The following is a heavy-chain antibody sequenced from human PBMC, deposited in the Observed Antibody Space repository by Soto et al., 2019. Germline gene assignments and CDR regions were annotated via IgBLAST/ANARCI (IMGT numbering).Heavy chain of an antibody. CDR3: ARDQSPWGVSSYYYYYMDV. J-gene: IGHJ6*03. D-gene: IGHD3-10*01. CDR1: GGTFSSYT. V-gene: IGHV1-69*04. Sequence: ASVKVSCKASGGTFSSYTISWVRQAPGQGLEWMGRIIPILGIANYAQKFQGRVTITADKSTSTAYMELSSLRSEDTAVYYCARDQSPWGVSSYYYYYMDVWGKGTTVTVSS. CDR2: IIPILGIA.